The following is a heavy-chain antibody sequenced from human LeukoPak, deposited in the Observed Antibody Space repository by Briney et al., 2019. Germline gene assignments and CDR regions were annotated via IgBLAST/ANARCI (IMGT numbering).Heavy chain of an antibody. CDR2: IYYSGST. J-gene: IGHJ6*02. Sequence: SETLSLTCTVSGDTISITNYYWGWIRQPPGKGLEWIGSIYYSGSTYYNPSLKSRVTISVDTSKNQFSLKLSSVTAADTAVYYCARLNXNYDYXYGMDVXGQGXT. V-gene: IGHV4-39*01. CDR3: ARLNXNYDYXYGMDV. CDR1: GDTISITNYY.